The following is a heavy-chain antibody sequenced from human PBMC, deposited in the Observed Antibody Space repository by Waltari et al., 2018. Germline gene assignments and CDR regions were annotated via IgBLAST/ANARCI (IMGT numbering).Heavy chain of an antibody. V-gene: IGHV4-61*02. J-gene: IGHJ3*02. CDR3: ARANLYYYDSSGYYSAFDI. CDR2: IYTSGST. CDR1: GGSISSGSYY. D-gene: IGHD3-22*01. Sequence: QVQLQESGPGLVKPSQTLSLTCTVSGGSISSGSYYWSWIRQPAGKGLEWIGRIYTSGSTNDNPSLKSRVTISVDTSKNQFSLKLSSVTAADTAVYYCARANLYYYDSSGYYSAFDIWGQGTMVTVSS.